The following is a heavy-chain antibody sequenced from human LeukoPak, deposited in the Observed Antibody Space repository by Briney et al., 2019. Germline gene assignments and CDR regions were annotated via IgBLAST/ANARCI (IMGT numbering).Heavy chain of an antibody. V-gene: IGHV1-18*01. D-gene: IGHD1-26*01. Sequence: ASVKVSCKASGYTFTNYGITWVRQAPGQGLEWMGWISAYNGNTNYAQNFRGRVTMTTDTSTSTAYMEVRSLRSDDTAVYYCAREGDGPYRGNYYPWLYWGQGTRVTVSS. CDR2: ISAYNGNT. CDR3: AREGDGPYRGNYYPWLY. CDR1: GYTFTNYG. J-gene: IGHJ4*02.